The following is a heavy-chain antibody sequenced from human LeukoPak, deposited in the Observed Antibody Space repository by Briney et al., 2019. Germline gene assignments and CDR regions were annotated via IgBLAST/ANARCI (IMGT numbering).Heavy chain of an antibody. CDR1: GFTISSYW. V-gene: IGHV3-7*03. CDR3: ARRYFDY. Sequence: PGGSLRLSCVASGFTISSYWMHWVHQAPGKGLEWVANIKQDGSEEYYVDSVKGRFTISRDNAKNSLYLQMNSLRAEDTAVYYCARRYFDYWGQGILVTVSS. CDR2: IKQDGSEE. J-gene: IGHJ4*02.